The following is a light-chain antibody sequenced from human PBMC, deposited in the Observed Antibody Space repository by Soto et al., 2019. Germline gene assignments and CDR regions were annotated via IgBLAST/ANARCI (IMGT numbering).Light chain of an antibody. Sequence: QSVLTQPASVSGSPGQSITISCTGTSSDIGGYNYVSWYQQHPGKAPKLMIYEVSNRPSGVSNRFSGSKSGNTASLTISGLQAEDEADYYCTSYTSSSIVVLGGGTKVTVL. CDR2: EVS. J-gene: IGLJ2*01. CDR3: TSYTSSSIVV. V-gene: IGLV2-14*01. CDR1: SSDIGGYNY.